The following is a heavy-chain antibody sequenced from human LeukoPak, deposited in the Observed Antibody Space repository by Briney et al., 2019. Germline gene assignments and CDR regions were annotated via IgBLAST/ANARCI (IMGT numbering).Heavy chain of an antibody. J-gene: IGHJ5*02. V-gene: IGHV5-51*01. Sequence: GESLKISCKGSGYSFTSYWIGWVRQMPGKGLEWMGIIYPGDSDTRYSPSFQGQVTISADKSISTAYLQWSSLKASDTAMCYCARHFVVVPAAIRVFHSWFDPWGQGTLVTVSS. CDR2: IYPGDSDT. CDR3: ARHFVVVPAAIRVFHSWFDP. D-gene: IGHD2-2*01. CDR1: GYSFTSYW.